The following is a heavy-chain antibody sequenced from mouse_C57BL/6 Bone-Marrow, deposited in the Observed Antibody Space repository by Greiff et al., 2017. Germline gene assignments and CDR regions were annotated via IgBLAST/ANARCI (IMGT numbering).Heavy chain of an antibody. CDR3: ARHEEGLGTGTSWYFDV. CDR2: FYPGSGRI. D-gene: IGHD4-1*01. CDR1: GYTFTEYT. J-gene: IGHJ1*03. Sequence: QVQLKESGAELVKPGASVKLSCKASGYTFTEYTIHWVKQRSGQGLEWIGWFYPGSGRIKYNEQFKDKATLTADKSSSNVYMELSRLTSEESAVYFCARHEEGLGTGTSWYFDVWGTGTTVTVSS. V-gene: IGHV1-62-2*01.